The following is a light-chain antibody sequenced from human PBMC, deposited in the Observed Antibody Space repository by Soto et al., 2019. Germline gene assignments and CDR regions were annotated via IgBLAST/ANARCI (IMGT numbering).Light chain of an antibody. CDR2: GAS. CDR3: QHYDNTPPSVN. J-gene: IGKJ3*01. V-gene: IGKV3-20*01. CDR1: PSVTSDF. Sequence: DIVLTQPPDSLSFCTGDAASLSCSSSPSVTSDFLVWYQQKPGQAPALLIYGASSRATRIPDRFSGSGSGTDFILTISRLEPEDFAVYYCQHYDNTPPSVNCGPGNTGAIK.